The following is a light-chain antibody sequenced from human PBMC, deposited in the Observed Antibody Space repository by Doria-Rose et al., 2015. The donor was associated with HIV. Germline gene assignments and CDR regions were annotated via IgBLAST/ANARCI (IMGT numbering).Light chain of an antibody. CDR3: HQYNNRPT. Sequence: EIVMTQSPETLSVSPGESATLSCRASQSVSTDLAWYQHKPGQAPRLLIWAASTRATGIPARCSGSGSGTEFTHTISSLQSEDFAIYFCHQYNNRPTFGQGTRLDIK. V-gene: IGKV3-15*01. CDR1: QSVSTD. J-gene: IGKJ5*01. CDR2: AAS.